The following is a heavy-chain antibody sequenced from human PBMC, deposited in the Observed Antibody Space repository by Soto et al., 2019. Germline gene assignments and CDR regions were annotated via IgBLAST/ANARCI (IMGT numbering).Heavy chain of an antibody. CDR1: GGSISYEYYH. V-gene: IGHV4-30-4*08. CDR3: AREDDGGDRGYYGLDV. D-gene: IGHD2-21*02. J-gene: IGHJ6*02. CDR2: IHYSGSI. Sequence: PSETLSLTCTVSGGSISYEYYHWTWIRQSPGKGLEWIGYIHYSGSIIYNPSFKSRVTISVDASKNQFSLRLSSVTAADTAVYFCAREDDGGDRGYYGLDVWGQGTTVTVSS.